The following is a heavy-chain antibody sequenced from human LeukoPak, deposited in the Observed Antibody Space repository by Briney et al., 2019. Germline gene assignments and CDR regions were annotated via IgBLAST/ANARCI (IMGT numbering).Heavy chain of an antibody. CDR3: VRDGANWEEPNDAFDI. CDR1: GASITSCY. Sequence: SETLSLTCTVSGASITSCYWSWVRQPAGKGLEWIGRIYTTGSTNYNPSLKSRVTMSVDSSKNQFSLTLTSVTAADTAVYYCVRDGANWEEPNDAFDIWGQGTMVTVSS. V-gene: IGHV4-4*07. CDR2: IYTTGST. J-gene: IGHJ3*02. D-gene: IGHD1-26*01.